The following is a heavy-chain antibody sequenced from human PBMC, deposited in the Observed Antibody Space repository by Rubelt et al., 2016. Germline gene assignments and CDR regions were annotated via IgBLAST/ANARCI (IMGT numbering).Heavy chain of an antibody. J-gene: IGHJ3*02. CDR3: SRGSRWLQLGWPFDI. CDR1: GGSFSGYY. D-gene: IGHD5-24*01. CDR2: INHSGST. Sequence: QVQLQQWGAGLLKPSETLSLTCAVYGGSFSGYYWSWIRQPPGKGLEWIGEINHSGSTNYNPSLKGRGTISVDTAKNQFSLKLSSVTAADTAVYYCSRGSRWLQLGWPFDIWGQGTMVTVSS. V-gene: IGHV4-34*01.